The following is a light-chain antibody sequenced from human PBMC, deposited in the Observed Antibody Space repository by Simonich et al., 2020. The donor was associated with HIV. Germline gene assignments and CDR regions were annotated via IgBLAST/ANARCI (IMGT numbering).Light chain of an antibody. CDR1: QKISTF. V-gene: IGKV4-1*01. Sequence: DIQMTQSPSSLSASVGDRVTISCRASQKISTFLNWYQQKTGQPPKLLSYWASTRESGVPDRFSGSGSGTDFTLTISSLLAEDVAVYYCQQFYNTPPLFTFGPGTKVDIK. CDR2: WAS. J-gene: IGKJ3*01. CDR3: QQFYNTPPLFT.